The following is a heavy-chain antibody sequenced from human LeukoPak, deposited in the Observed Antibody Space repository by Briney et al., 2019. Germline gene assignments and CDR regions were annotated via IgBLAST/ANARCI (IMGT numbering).Heavy chain of an antibody. V-gene: IGHV3-74*01. Sequence: PGGSLRLSCAASGFTFTTYWMHWVRQAPGKGLVWVSGINRDGSTPIYADSVKGRFTISRDNANNTLYLQMNRLRAEDTAVYYCARDFYTGHYWGQGTLVTVSS. CDR1: GFTFTTYW. J-gene: IGHJ4*02. D-gene: IGHD3-16*01. CDR2: INRDGSTP. CDR3: ARDFYTGHY.